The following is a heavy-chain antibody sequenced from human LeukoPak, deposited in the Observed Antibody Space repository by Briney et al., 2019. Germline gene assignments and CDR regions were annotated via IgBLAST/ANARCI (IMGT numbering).Heavy chain of an antibody. CDR3: AREPTTTGGGY. CDR1: GFTFRSYL. J-gene: IGHJ4*02. V-gene: IGHV3-74*01. CDR2: VNTDGSNT. Sequence: AGGSLRLSCVTSGFTFRSYLMNWVRHAPGKGLVWVSRVNTDGSNTKYADSVKGRFTISRDNAKNTLYLQMNNLGDEDTAVYYCAREPTTTGGGYWGQGTLVTVSS. D-gene: IGHD1-1*01.